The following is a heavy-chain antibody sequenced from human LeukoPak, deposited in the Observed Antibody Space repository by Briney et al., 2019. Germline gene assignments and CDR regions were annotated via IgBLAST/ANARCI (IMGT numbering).Heavy chain of an antibody. D-gene: IGHD1-26*01. CDR1: GDSFSGYY. J-gene: IGHJ4*02. CDR2: INHRGTT. Sequence: SETLSLSCAVSGDSFSGYYWSWVRQPPGKGLEWIAEINHRGTTHYKPPLKSRVNISADTTHNLFSLNLDSVTAADTAVYYCARSWAGMYYPFYYFDYWGQGTLVSVSS. V-gene: IGHV4-34*01. CDR3: ARSWAGMYYPFYYFDY.